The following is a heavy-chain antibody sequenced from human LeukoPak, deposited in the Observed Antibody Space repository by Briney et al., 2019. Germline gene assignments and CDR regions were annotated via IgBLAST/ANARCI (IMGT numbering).Heavy chain of an antibody. Sequence: GTSVKVSCKASGYTFTSYDINWVRQATGQGLEWMGWMNPNSGNTGYAQKFQGRVTITRNTSISTAYMELSSLRSEDTAVYYCARDYVASSTSVWSYYYLDVWGKGTTVSVSS. CDR1: GYTFTSYD. J-gene: IGHJ6*03. V-gene: IGHV1-8*03. D-gene: IGHD2-2*01. CDR3: ARDYVASSTSVWSYYYLDV. CDR2: MNPNSGNT.